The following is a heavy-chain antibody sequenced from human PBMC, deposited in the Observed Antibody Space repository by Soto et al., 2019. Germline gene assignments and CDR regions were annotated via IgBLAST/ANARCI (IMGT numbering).Heavy chain of an antibody. CDR1: GFTFSSYA. CDR3: AKDNNYYDSSGYYGLWYYYYGMDV. V-gene: IGHV3-23*01. Sequence: GGSLRLSCAAPGFTFSSYAMSWVRQAPGKGLEWVSAISGSGGSTYYADSVKGRFTISRDNSKNTLYLQMNSLRAEDTAVYYCAKDNNYYDSSGYYGLWYYYYGMDVRGQGTTVTVSS. J-gene: IGHJ6*02. CDR2: ISGSGGST. D-gene: IGHD3-22*01.